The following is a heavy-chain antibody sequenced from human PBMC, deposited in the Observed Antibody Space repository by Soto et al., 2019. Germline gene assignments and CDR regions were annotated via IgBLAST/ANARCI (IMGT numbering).Heavy chain of an antibody. Sequence: PGGSLRLSCAASGFTFSTNGMHWVRQAPGKGLEWVAVISYDGSNKYYADFVKGRLTISIDNSKNTLYLQMNSLRDEDTAVYYCAKDRVESGLGEVDYWGQGTLVTVSS. CDR1: GFTFSTNG. CDR3: AKDRVESGLGEVDY. CDR2: ISYDGSNK. D-gene: IGHD3-16*01. V-gene: IGHV3-30*18. J-gene: IGHJ4*02.